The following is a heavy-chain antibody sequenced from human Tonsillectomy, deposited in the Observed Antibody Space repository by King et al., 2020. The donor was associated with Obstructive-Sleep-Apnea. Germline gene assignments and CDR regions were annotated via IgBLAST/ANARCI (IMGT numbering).Heavy chain of an antibody. Sequence: VQLVESGGGLVQPGGSLRLSCAASGFTFSSYAMHWVRQAPGKGLEYVSAISSNGGSFYYSNSVKGRFTISRDNSKNTLYLQMGSLRAEDMAVYYCARGFLAVAGTFDYWGQGTLVTVSS. D-gene: IGHD6-19*01. CDR2: ISSNGGSF. CDR1: GFTFSSYA. V-gene: IGHV3-64*01. J-gene: IGHJ4*02. CDR3: ARGFLAVAGTFDY.